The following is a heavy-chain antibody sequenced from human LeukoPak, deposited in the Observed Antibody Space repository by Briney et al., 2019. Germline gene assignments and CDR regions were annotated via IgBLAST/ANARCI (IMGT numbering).Heavy chain of an antibody. V-gene: IGHV4-59*08. CDR1: GGSISSYY. CDR3: ARSGGSPVTRFYYYYYGMDV. J-gene: IGHJ6*02. CDR2: IYYSGST. Sequence: SETLSLTCTVSGGSISSYYWSWIRQPPGKGLEWIGYIYYSGSTNYNPSLKSRVTISVDTSKNQFSLKLSSVTAADTAVYYCARSGGSPVTRFYYYYYGMDVWGQGTTVTVSS. D-gene: IGHD4-17*01.